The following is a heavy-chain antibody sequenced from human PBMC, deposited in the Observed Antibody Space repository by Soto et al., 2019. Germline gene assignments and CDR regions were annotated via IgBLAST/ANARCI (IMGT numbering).Heavy chain of an antibody. Sequence: EVQLVESGGGLVQPGGSLRLSCAASGFTVSNFYMSWVRQAPGKGLEWVSVIDSGGSTYYADSVRARFTISRDDSKNTMYLQMNSLRVEDTAVYYCARDGSGIPEEYWGQGTLVTVSS. J-gene: IGHJ4*02. CDR1: GFTVSNFY. D-gene: IGHD3-10*01. V-gene: IGHV3-66*01. CDR2: IDSGGST. CDR3: ARDGSGIPEEY.